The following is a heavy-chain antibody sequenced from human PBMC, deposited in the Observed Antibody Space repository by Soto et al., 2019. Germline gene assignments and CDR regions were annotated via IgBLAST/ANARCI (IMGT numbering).Heavy chain of an antibody. CDR3: ARDSMTTLRGGGYYGMDV. D-gene: IGHD4-17*01. CDR2: IYYSGST. CDR1: GGSISSGGYY. J-gene: IGHJ6*02. Sequence: QVQLQESGPGLVKPSQTLSLTCTVSGGSISSGGYYWSWIRQHPGKGLEWIGYIYYSGSTYYNPSLKSRVTISVDTSKNQFSLKLSSVTAADTAVYYCARDSMTTLRGGGYYGMDVWGQGTTVTVSS. V-gene: IGHV4-31*03.